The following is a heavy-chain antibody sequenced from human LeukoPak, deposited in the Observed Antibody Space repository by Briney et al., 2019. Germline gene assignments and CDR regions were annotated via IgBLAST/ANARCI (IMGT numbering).Heavy chain of an antibody. D-gene: IGHD3-10*01. Sequence: GASVKVSCKASGYTFTSYYMHWVRQAPGQGLEWMGIINPSGGSTSYAQKFQGRVTMTRDTSTSTVYMELSSPRSEDTAVYYCARATPGSGSYYPRDAFDIWGQGTMVTVSS. CDR1: GYTFTSYY. V-gene: IGHV1-46*01. CDR2: INPSGGST. CDR3: ARATPGSGSYYPRDAFDI. J-gene: IGHJ3*02.